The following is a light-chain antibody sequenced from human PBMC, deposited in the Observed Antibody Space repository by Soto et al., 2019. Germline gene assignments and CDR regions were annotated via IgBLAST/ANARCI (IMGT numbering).Light chain of an antibody. V-gene: IGKV3-15*01. J-gene: IGKJ1*01. CDR3: QQYNNWPGT. CDR1: QSVSSD. Sequence: EIVLTQSPNTLSLSPGERATLSCRASQSVSSDYLVWYQQKPGQAPSLLIYGASTRATSIPARFSGSGSGTEFTLTISSLQSEDFAVYYCQQYNNWPGTFGQGTKVEIK. CDR2: GAS.